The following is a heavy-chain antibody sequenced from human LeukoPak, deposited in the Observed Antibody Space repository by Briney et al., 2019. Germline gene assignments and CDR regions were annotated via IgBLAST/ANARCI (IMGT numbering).Heavy chain of an antibody. CDR1: GFTFSSYA. J-gene: IGHJ4*02. Sequence: SGGFLRLSCAASGFTFSSYAMHWVRQAPGKGLEWVAVISYDGSNKYYADSVKGRFTISRDNFKNTLYLQMNSLRAEDTAVYYCARALHNLRFGWSDYWGQGTLVTVSS. D-gene: IGHD5/OR15-5a*01. CDR2: ISYDGSNK. CDR3: ARALHNLRFGWSDY. V-gene: IGHV3-30*04.